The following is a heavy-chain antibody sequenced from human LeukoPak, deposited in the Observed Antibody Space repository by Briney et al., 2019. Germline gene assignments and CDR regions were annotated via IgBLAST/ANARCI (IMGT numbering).Heavy chain of an antibody. V-gene: IGHV4-61*01. CDR2: IYYSGST. CDR3: ARDRVRGNSDPFFDY. CDR1: GGSVSSGTYY. Sequence: SETLSLTCTVSGGSVSSGTYYWSWIRQPPGKGLEWIGYIYYSGSTNYNPSLKSRVTISVDTSKNQFSLKLSSVTAADTAVYYCARDRVRGNSDPFFDYWGQGTLVTVSS. J-gene: IGHJ4*02. D-gene: IGHD1-26*01.